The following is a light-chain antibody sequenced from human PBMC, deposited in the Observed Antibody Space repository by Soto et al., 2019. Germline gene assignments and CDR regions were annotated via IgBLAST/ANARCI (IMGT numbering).Light chain of an antibody. CDR1: SSDVGSNNL. CDR2: EGS. V-gene: IGLV2-23*01. CDR3: CSYAGSSIL. J-gene: IGLJ2*01. Sequence: QSVLAQPASVSGSPGQSITISCTGTSSDVGSNNLVSWYQQHPGKAPELMIYEGSKRPSGVSNRFSGSKSGNTASLTISGLQAEDEADYYCCSYAGSSILFGGGTKLTVL.